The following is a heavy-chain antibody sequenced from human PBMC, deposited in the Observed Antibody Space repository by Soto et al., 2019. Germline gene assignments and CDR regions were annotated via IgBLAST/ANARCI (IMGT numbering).Heavy chain of an antibody. J-gene: IGHJ4*02. Sequence: QVQLVESGGGLVKPGGSLRLSCAASGFTFSDYYMSWIRQAPGKGLEWLSYISISGGTIYYADSMKGRFSISRDNPQNSLYLQLSSLIAEDTAVYFCARERARVFDSWGQGTLVTVSS. CDR2: ISISGGTI. V-gene: IGHV3-11*01. CDR3: ARERARVFDS. CDR1: GFTFSDYY.